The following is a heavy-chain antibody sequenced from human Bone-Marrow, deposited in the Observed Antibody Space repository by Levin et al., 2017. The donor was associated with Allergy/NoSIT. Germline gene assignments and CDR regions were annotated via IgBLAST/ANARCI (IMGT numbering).Heavy chain of an antibody. CDR1: GGSITNAAYS. Sequence: LRLSCTVSGGSITNAAYSWSWIRQPPGKGLEWIGYIYHTGTTYYNPSLKSRVTMSIDRSKNHFSLRLNSLTAADAAVYYCARVEFGGNSGYFDLWGRGALITVSS. CDR2: IYHTGTT. D-gene: IGHD4-23*01. J-gene: IGHJ2*01. V-gene: IGHV4-30-2*01. CDR3: ARVEFGGNSGYFDL.